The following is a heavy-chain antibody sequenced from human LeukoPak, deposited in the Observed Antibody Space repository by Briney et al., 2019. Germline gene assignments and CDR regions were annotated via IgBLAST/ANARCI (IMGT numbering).Heavy chain of an antibody. D-gene: IGHD4-17*01. V-gene: IGHV3-7*01. CDR1: GVAFSNYW. CDR3: ARYYGDHAGCFDY. CDR2: IKQDGSEK. Sequence: GGSLRLSCAASGVAFSNYWMSWVRQAPGKGLEWVANIKQDGSEKFYVDSVKGRFTISRDNAKNSLYLQMSSLRAEDTAMYYCARYYGDHAGCFDYWGQGTLVTVSS. J-gene: IGHJ4*02.